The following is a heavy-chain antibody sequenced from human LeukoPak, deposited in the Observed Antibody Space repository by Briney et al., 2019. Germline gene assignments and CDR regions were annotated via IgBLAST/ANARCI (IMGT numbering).Heavy chain of an antibody. D-gene: IGHD6-13*01. Sequence: GESLKISCKGSGYRFTSYWIAWVRQMRGKGLEWMGIIYPGDSDTRYSPSFQGQVTISADKSISTAYLQWSSLKASDSAMYYCARRLAAAGSGDFDYWGQGTLVTV. CDR1: GYRFTSYW. V-gene: IGHV5-51*01. CDR3: ARRLAAAGSGDFDY. J-gene: IGHJ4*02. CDR2: IYPGDSDT.